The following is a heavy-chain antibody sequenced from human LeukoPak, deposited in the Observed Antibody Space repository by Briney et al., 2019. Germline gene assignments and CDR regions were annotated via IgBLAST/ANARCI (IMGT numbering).Heavy chain of an antibody. Sequence: RPGGSLRLSCAASGFTFSSYAISWVRQAPGKGLEWVSAISGSGGSTYYADSVKGRFTISRDNAKNSLYLQMNSLRAEDTAVYYCARDFHRRYYDSSGYNAFDIWGQGTMVTVSS. J-gene: IGHJ3*02. D-gene: IGHD3-22*01. V-gene: IGHV3-23*01. CDR1: GFTFSSYA. CDR3: ARDFHRRYYDSSGYNAFDI. CDR2: ISGSGGST.